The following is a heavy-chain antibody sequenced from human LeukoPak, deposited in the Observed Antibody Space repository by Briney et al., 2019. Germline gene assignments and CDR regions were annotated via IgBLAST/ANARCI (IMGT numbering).Heavy chain of an antibody. CDR1: GGSFSGYY. D-gene: IGHD3-10*01. CDR2: INHSGST. J-gene: IGHJ3*02. V-gene: IGHV4-34*01. Sequence: SETLSLTCAVYGGSFSGYYWSWIRQPPGKGLEWIGEINHSGSTNYNPSLKSRVTISLDTSKKQFSLKLSSVTAADTAVYYCGRRYYGVGFEIWGLGTMVTVSS. CDR3: GRRYYGVGFEI.